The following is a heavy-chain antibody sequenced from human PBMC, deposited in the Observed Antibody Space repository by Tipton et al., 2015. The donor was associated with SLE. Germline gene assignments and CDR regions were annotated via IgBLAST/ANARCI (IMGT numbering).Heavy chain of an antibody. CDR3: ARDPRRNYVFDY. CDR1: GDTFNKFV. Sequence: QLVQSGAEVKKPGSSVKVSCKASGDTFNKFVISWVRQAPGQGLEWVGGIIPMLDVVNYAQKFQGRVTITTDESTTTAYMELRGLRPEDTAVYFCARDPRRNYVFDYWGQGTLVTVSS. J-gene: IGHJ4*02. V-gene: IGHV1-69*01. CDR2: IIPMLDVV. D-gene: IGHD1-7*01.